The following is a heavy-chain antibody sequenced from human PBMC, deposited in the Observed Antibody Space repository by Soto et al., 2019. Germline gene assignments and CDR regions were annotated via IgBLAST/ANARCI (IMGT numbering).Heavy chain of an antibody. CDR2: ISCSGGST. V-gene: IGHV3-23*01. D-gene: IGHD2-21*02. CDR1: GFTLSSYA. CDR3: AKVKVTRAYYFDY. Sequence: PVGSLRLSCAPSGFTLSSYAMSWFREAPWKVLEWVSAISCSGGSTYYADSVKGRFTISRDNSKNTLYLQMNSLRAEDTAVYYCAKVKVTRAYYFDYWGQGTLVTVSS. J-gene: IGHJ4*02.